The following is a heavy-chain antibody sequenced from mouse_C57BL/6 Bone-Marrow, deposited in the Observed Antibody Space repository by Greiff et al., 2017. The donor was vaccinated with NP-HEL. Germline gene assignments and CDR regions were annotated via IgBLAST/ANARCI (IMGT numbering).Heavy chain of an antibody. V-gene: IGHV2-2*01. Sequence: QVQLQQSGPGLVQPSQSLSITCTVSGFSSTSYGVHWVRQSPGKGLEWLGVIWSGGSTDYNAAFISRLSISKDNSKSQVFFKMNSLQADDTAIYYCASPPYDYDEGYAMDYWGQGTSVTVSS. D-gene: IGHD2-4*01. CDR2: IWSGGST. J-gene: IGHJ4*01. CDR3: ASPPYDYDEGYAMDY. CDR1: GFSSTSYG.